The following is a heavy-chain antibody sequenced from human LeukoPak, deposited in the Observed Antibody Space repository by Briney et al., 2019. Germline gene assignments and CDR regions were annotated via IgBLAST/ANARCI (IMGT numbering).Heavy chain of an antibody. CDR3: ARDDYGANEKD. Sequence: GGSLRLSCAASGFTVSTNYMSWVRQAPGKGLEWVSVIYSAGYTYYADSVKGRFTISRDNSKNTLYLQMNSLRAEDTAVYYCARDDYGANEKDWGQGTLVTVSS. D-gene: IGHD4-23*01. V-gene: IGHV3-66*01. J-gene: IGHJ4*02. CDR1: GFTVSTNY. CDR2: IYSAGYT.